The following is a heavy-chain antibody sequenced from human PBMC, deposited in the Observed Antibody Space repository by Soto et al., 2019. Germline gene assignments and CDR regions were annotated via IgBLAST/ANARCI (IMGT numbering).Heavy chain of an antibody. V-gene: IGHV4-30-2*01. J-gene: IGHJ4*02. CDR1: GGAISSGGYS. CDR3: ARGPPLGY. CDR2: IYHSGST. Sequence: QLQLPESGSGLVKPSQTLSLTCAVSGGAISSGGYSWSWIRQPPGKGLECIGYIYHSGSTYYSPSLKGRVTISVDRSKNQFSLELSSVTAADTAVYYCARGPPLGYWGQGTLVTVSA.